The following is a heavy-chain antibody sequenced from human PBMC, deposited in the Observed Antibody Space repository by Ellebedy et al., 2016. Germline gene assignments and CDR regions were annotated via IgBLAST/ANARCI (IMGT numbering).Heavy chain of an antibody. CDR3: ARGYDSLTGPFDY. Sequence: SETLSLTCTVSGHSIITGYYWGWIRQPPGQGLEWIGSIYSDGTTFYNPSLRSRVTISGDTSKKQFSLKMSSVTAADTAVYYCARGYDSLTGPFDYWGQGTLLTVSS. V-gene: IGHV4-38-2*02. CDR2: IYSDGTT. D-gene: IGHD3-9*01. J-gene: IGHJ4*02. CDR1: GHSIITGYY.